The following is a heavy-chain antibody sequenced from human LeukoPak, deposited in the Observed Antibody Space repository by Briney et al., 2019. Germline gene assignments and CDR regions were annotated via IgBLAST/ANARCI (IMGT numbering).Heavy chain of an antibody. V-gene: IGHV3-21*01. CDR1: EFTFSVYT. CDR3: ARCKNAYGDYVFDY. J-gene: IGHJ4*02. CDR2: ISSSSNYI. Sequence: GGSLRLSCAASEFTFSVYTINWVRQAPGKGLEWVSSISSSSNYIYYADSVKGRFTISRDNAKNSLYLQMNSLRAEDTAVYYCARCKNAYGDYVFDYWGQGTLVTVSS. D-gene: IGHD4-17*01.